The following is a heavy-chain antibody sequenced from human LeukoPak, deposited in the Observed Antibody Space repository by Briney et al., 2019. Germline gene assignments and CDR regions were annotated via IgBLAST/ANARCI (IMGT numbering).Heavy chain of an antibody. V-gene: IGHV1-2*02. Sequence: GASVKVSCKASGYTFSGYYMHWVRQAPGQGFEWMGWINPNSDGTKYAQKFQGRVTMTRDTSTSTAYLELSRLTSDDTAVYYCARDRVAATGNWFDPWGQGTLVTVSS. CDR3: ARDRVAATGNWFDP. J-gene: IGHJ5*02. D-gene: IGHD2-15*01. CDR1: GYTFSGYY. CDR2: INPNSDGT.